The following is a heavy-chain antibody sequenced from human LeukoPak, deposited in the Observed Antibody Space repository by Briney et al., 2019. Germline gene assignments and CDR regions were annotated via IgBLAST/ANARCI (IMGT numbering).Heavy chain of an antibody. CDR1: GFTFSSYA. CDR2: ISGNGGNT. V-gene: IGHV3-64*01. D-gene: IGHD1-26*01. J-gene: IGHJ5*02. CDR3: AKAAPYSGSYHNWFDP. Sequence: GGSLRLSCAASGFTFSSYAMHWVRQAPGKGLEYVSAISGNGGNTFYANSVKGRFTISRDNSKNTLYLQMNSLRAEDTAVYYCAKAAPYSGSYHNWFDPWGQEPWSPSPQ.